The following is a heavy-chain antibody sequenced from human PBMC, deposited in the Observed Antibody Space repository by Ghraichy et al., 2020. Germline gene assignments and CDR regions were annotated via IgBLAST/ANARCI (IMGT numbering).Heavy chain of an antibody. CDR2: ISSSSRNK. D-gene: IGHD4-23*01. J-gene: IGHJ6*02. CDR3: ARPSRVVRFYYFDGLDV. Sequence: GESLNISCVASGFTFSSFDMNWVRQSPGKGLEWVSYISSSSRNKFYADSVKGRFTVSRDNAQNSLSLQMNSLRDEDTAVYYCARPSRVVRFYYFDGLDVWGQGTTVTVSS. CDR1: GFTFSSFD. V-gene: IGHV3-48*02.